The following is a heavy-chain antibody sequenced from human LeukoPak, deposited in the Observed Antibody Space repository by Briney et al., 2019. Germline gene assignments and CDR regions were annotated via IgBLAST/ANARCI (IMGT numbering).Heavy chain of an antibody. CDR1: GFTFSSYW. V-gene: IGHV3-74*01. J-gene: IGHJ4*02. D-gene: IGHD6-19*01. CDR3: AREVAVAGVYYFDY. Sequence: PGGSLRLSCAASGFTFSSYWMHWVRQAPGKGLVWVSRINSDGSSTSYADSVKGRFTISRDNAKNTLYLQMNSLRAEGAAVYYCAREVAVAGVYYFDYWGQGTLVTVSS. CDR2: INSDGSST.